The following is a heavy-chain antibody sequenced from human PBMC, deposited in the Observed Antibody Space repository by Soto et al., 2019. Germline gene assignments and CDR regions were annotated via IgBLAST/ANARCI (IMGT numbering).Heavy chain of an antibody. D-gene: IGHD3-22*01. CDR2: ISYDGSNK. Sequence: LRLSCAVSGFTFSTYGMHWVRQAPGKGLEWVAVISYDGSNKYYGDSVKGRFTISRDNSKNTLYVQMNSLRAEDTAVYYCTKDQSVLQFDSSGYYSYFYGMDVWGQGTTVTVSS. CDR3: TKDQSVLQFDSSGYYSYFYGMDV. J-gene: IGHJ6*02. V-gene: IGHV3-30*18. CDR1: GFTFSTYG.